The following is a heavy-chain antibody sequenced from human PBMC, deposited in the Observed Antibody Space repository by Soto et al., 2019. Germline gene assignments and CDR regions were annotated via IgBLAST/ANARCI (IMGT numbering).Heavy chain of an antibody. V-gene: IGHV5-51*01. CDR2: IFPSDSDT. J-gene: IGHJ5*02. Sequence: SLKISCRTSGYKFTSYWIAWVRQMPGKGLEWMGIIFPSDSDTRYSPSFQGQVTISADRSTSTFFLQWASLKASDTAVYFCARKDKSGYFNWFDPWGQGTLVTVSS. D-gene: IGHD3-22*01. CDR1: GYKFTSYW. CDR3: ARKDKSGYFNWFDP.